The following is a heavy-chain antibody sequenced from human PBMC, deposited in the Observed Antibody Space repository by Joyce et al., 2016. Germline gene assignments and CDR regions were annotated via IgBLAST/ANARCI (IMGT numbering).Heavy chain of an antibody. J-gene: IGHJ6*02. CDR2: INPSGGST. V-gene: IGHV1-46*01. CDR1: GYTFTNYY. D-gene: IGHD5-18*01. CDR3: ARDTAMATGYYYYGMDV. Sequence: QVQLVQSGAEVKKPGASVKVSSTASGYTFTNYYMHWGRQAPGQGLEWMGIINPSGGSTNSAQKVQGRVTMTRDTSTSTVYMELSSLRSEDTAVYYCARDTAMATGYYYYGMDVWGQGTTVTVSS.